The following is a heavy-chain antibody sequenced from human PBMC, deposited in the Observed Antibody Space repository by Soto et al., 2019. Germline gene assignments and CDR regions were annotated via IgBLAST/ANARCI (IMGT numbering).Heavy chain of an antibody. V-gene: IGHV1-8*01. D-gene: IGHD1-26*01. CDR3: ARASGSSYWFAP. CDR1: GYTFTSYD. CDR2: MNPNSGNT. Sequence: ASVKVSCKASGYTFTSYDINWVRQATGQGLEWMGWMNPNSGNTGYAQKLQGRVTMTTDTSTSTAYMELRSLRSDDTAVYYCARASGSSYWFAPWGQGTLVTVSS. J-gene: IGHJ5*02.